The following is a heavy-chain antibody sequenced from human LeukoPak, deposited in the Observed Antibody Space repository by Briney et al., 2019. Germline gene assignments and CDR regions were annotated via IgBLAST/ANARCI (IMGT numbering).Heavy chain of an antibody. D-gene: IGHD3-22*01. J-gene: IGHJ4*02. CDR1: GFTFSSYA. CDR2: ISGSGGST. CDR3: AKGDYYDSSGYQAYFDY. Sequence: PGGSLRLSCAASGFTFSSYAMSWVRQAPGKGLEWVSAISGSGGSTYYADSVKGRFTISRDNSKNTLYLQMNSLRAEDTVVYYCAKGDYYDSSGYQAYFDYWGQGTLVTVSS. V-gene: IGHV3-23*01.